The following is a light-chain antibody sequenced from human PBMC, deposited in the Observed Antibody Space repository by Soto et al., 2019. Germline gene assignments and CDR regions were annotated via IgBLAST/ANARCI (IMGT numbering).Light chain of an antibody. CDR3: SLSYSNVRAGV. V-gene: IGLV7-46*01. J-gene: IGLJ3*02. CDR2: DTS. Sequence: QAVVTQEPSLTVSPGGTVTLTCGSSTGAVTSGHYPYWFQQKPGQAPRTLIYDTSNKHSWTPARFSGSLLGGKAALTLSGAQPEDEAEYYCSLSYSNVRAGVFGGGTKLTVL. CDR1: TGAVTSGHY.